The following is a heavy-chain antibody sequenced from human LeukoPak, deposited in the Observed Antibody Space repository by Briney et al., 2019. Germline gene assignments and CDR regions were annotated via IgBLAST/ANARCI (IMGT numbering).Heavy chain of an antibody. Sequence: GGSLRLSCAASGFTFSSYGIHWVRQAPGKGLEWVAVISYDGSNKYYADSVKGRFTISRDNSKNTLYLQMNSLRAEDTAVYYCANSLRFLDYYYMDVRGKGTTVTVSS. CDR3: ANSLRFLDYYYMDV. V-gene: IGHV3-30*18. D-gene: IGHD3-3*01. J-gene: IGHJ6*03. CDR1: GFTFSSYG. CDR2: ISYDGSNK.